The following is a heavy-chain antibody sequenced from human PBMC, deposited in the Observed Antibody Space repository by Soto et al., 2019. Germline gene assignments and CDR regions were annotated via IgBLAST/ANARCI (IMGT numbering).Heavy chain of an antibody. J-gene: IGHJ4*02. V-gene: IGHV1-69*13. D-gene: IGHD4-17*01. CDR3: ARSSTAVVTGPFDY. CDR2: IIPIFGTA. Sequence: ASVKVSCKASGGTFSSYAISWVRQAPGQGLEWMGGIIPIFGTANYAQKFQGRVTITADESTSTAYMELSSLRSEDTAVYYCARSSTAVVTGPFDYWGQGTLVTVSS. CDR1: GGTFSSYA.